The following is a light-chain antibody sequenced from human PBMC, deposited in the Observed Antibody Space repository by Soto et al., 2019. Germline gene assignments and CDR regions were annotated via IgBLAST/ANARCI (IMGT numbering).Light chain of an antibody. CDR1: SSNIGAGYD. V-gene: IGLV1-40*01. CDR3: QSYDSSLSRYV. CDR2: VNS. Sequence: QSVLTQPPSASGAPGQRVTISCTGSSSNIGAGYDVHWYQQLPGTAPKLLIYVNSNRPSGVPDRFSGSKSGTSASLAITGLQAEDEADYYCQSYDSSLSRYVFGTGTKLTVL. J-gene: IGLJ1*01.